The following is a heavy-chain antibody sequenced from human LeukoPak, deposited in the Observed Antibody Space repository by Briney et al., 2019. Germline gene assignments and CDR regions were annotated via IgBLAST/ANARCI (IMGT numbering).Heavy chain of an antibody. Sequence: ASVKVSCKASGYTFTGYYMHWVRQAPGQGLEWMGWINPNSGGTNYAQKFQGRVTMTRDTSISTAYMELSSLRSEDTAVYYCARGPRITLVRGGQWYYYMDVWGKGTTVTISS. CDR1: GYTFTGYY. D-gene: IGHD3-10*01. V-gene: IGHV1-2*02. CDR2: INPNSGGT. CDR3: ARGPRITLVRGGQWYYYMDV. J-gene: IGHJ6*03.